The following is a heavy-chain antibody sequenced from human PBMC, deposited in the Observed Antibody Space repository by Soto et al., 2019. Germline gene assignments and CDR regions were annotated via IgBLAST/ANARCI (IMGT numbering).Heavy chain of an antibody. Sequence: ASVKVSCKASGDTFASFGFSWVRQAPGQGLEWLGWISAYNGNTHYAQKVRDRVTLTTDTSTNTAYMELRSLTAADTAVYYCARDRSIAVAGAYNWFDPWGQGTLVTV. CDR2: ISAYNGNT. CDR3: ARDRSIAVAGAYNWFDP. V-gene: IGHV1-18*01. J-gene: IGHJ5*02. D-gene: IGHD6-19*01. CDR1: GDTFASFG.